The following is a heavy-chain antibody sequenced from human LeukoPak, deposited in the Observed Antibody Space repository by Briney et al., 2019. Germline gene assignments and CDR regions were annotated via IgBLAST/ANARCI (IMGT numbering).Heavy chain of an antibody. CDR2: IYYSGST. D-gene: IGHD6-19*01. CDR3: AFQGYSSGWYDFDY. V-gene: IGHV4-39*01. J-gene: IGHJ4*02. CDR1: GGSISSSYYY. Sequence: PSETLSLTCTVSGGSISSSYYYWGWIRQPPGKGLEWIGSIYYSGSTYYNPSLKSRVTISVDTSKNQFSLKLSSVTAADTAVYYCAFQGYSSGWYDFDYWGQGTLVTVPS.